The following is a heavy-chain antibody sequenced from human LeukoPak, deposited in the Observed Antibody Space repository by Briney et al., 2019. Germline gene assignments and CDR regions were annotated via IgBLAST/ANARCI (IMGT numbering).Heavy chain of an antibody. CDR3: ARGWLSGSSLY. V-gene: IGHV4-34*01. CDR1: GGSFSGYY. Sequence: SETLSLTCAVFGGSFSGYYWTWIRLPPGKGLEWIGEIDHSGSTNCNPSLKSRVTIPVDTSKNQLSLKLRSVTAADTAIYYCARGWLSGSSLYWGQGSLVTVSS. D-gene: IGHD1-26*01. CDR2: IDHSGST. J-gene: IGHJ4*02.